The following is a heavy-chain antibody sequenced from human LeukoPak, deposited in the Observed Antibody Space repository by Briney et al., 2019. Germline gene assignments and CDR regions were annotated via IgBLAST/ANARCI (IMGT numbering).Heavy chain of an antibody. CDR1: GGSISSYY. J-gene: IGHJ3*02. CDR2: INHSGST. D-gene: IGHD5-18*01. Sequence: SETLSLTCTVSGGSISSYYWSWIRQPPGKGLEWIGEINHSGSTNYNPSLKSRVTISVDTSKNQFSLKLSSVTAADTAVYYCARSDGYGLVGIWGQGTMVTVSS. V-gene: IGHV4-34*01. CDR3: ARSDGYGLVGI.